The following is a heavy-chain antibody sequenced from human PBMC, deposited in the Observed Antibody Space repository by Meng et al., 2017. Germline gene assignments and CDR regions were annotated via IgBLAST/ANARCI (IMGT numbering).Heavy chain of an antibody. D-gene: IGHD5-24*01. CDR3: ESRRLGLQH. CDR1: GGSISSGGYY. V-gene: IGHV4-31*03. CDR2: SYYSGST. Sequence: AQLQDAGPARVKPSQTLSLTCTVSGGSISSGGYYWSWIRQKPGKGIEWIGYSYYSGSTYYNPSLKSRVTISVDTYKNQLSLKLSSVTAADTAVYYCESRRLGLQHWGQGTLVTVSS. J-gene: IGHJ1*01.